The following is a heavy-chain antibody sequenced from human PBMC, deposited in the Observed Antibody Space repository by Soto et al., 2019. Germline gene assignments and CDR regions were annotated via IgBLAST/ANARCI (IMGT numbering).Heavy chain of an antibody. CDR3: AREMVTMVRGDHNWFDP. Sequence: PSETLSLTCTVSGGSISSGGYYWSWIRQHPGKGLEWIGYIYYSGSTNYNPSLKSRVTISVDTSKNQFSLKLSSVTAADTAVYYCAREMVTMVRGDHNWFDPWGQGTLVTVSS. V-gene: IGHV4-61*08. J-gene: IGHJ5*02. D-gene: IGHD3-10*01. CDR1: GGSISSGGYY. CDR2: IYYSGST.